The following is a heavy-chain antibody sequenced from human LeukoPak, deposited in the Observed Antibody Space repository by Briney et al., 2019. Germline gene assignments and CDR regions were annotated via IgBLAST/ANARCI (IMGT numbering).Heavy chain of an antibody. CDR3: ARGAEIGFDV. CDR2: IAAADYR. Sequence: PGGSLRLSCTAYGFTFSRYDFHWVRQVAGEGLQWVSSIAAADYRYYLGSVKGRFTISRENAKNSLYLQMNNLRAGDTAVYYCARGAEIGFDVWGQGTLVTVSS. D-gene: IGHD1-14*01. V-gene: IGHV3-13*01. J-gene: IGHJ5*01. CDR1: GFTFSRYD.